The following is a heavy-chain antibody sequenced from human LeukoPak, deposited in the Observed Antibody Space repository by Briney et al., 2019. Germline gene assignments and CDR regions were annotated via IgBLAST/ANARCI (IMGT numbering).Heavy chain of an antibody. V-gene: IGHV4-34*01. D-gene: IGHD2-2*01. J-gene: IGHJ3*02. CDR1: GGSFSGYY. CDR2: INHSGST. Sequence: SETLSLTCAVYGGSFSGYYWSWIRQPPGKGLEWIGEINHSGSTNYNPSLKSRVTISVDTSKNQFSLKLSSVTAADTAVYYCERGACGSTSCYGLDIWGQGTMVTVSS. CDR3: ERGACGSTSCYGLDI.